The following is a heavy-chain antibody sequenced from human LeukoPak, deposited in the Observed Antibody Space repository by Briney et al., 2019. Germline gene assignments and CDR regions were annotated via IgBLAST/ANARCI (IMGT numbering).Heavy chain of an antibody. CDR2: IYSGGST. J-gene: IGHJ4*01. D-gene: IGHD6-19*01. CDR1: GFSVSNNY. V-gene: IGHV3-66*01. Sequence: PGGSLRLSCAASGFSVSNNYMSWVRQAPGKGLEWVSVIYSGGSTFYADSVKGRFTISRDNSRNTLYLQMNSLRVEDTAIYYCAKERSAGWPYDYWGHGTLVTASS. CDR3: AKERSAGWPYDY.